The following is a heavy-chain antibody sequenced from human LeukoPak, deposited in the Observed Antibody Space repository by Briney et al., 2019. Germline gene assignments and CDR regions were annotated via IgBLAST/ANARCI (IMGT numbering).Heavy chain of an antibody. Sequence: PGGSLRLSCAVSGLTFSSHSMNWVRQAPGKGLEWLSHISSSSSTIYYADSVKGRFTISRDNAKNSLYLQMNSLRAEDTAVYYCARGRYGVWGSYRFAFDPWGQGTLVTVSS. CDR2: ISSSSSTI. CDR1: GLTFSSHS. V-gene: IGHV3-48*01. J-gene: IGHJ5*02. D-gene: IGHD3-16*02. CDR3: ARGRYGVWGSYRFAFDP.